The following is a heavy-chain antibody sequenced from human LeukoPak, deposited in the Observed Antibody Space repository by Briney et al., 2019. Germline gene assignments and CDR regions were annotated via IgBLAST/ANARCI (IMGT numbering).Heavy chain of an antibody. Sequence: PSDTLSLTCTVSGGSISSYYWSWIRQPPGKGLEWIGYIYYSGSNNYNPSLKSRVTISVDTSKNQLSLKLSSVTAADTAVDYCARGIAARDVAFDIRGQGTMVTVSS. V-gene: IGHV4-59*07. CDR2: IYYSGSN. D-gene: IGHD6-6*01. CDR1: GGSISSYY. CDR3: ARGIAARDVAFDI. J-gene: IGHJ3*02.